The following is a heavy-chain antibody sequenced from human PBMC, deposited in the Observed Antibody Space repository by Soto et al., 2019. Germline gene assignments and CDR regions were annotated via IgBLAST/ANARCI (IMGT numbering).Heavy chain of an antibody. Sequence: GGSLKLSCAASGFTFSDYYMSWIRLAPGKGLEWVSYISSSGSTIYYADSVKGRFTNSRDNAKNSLYLQMNSLRSEYTAVYYCARPYPNMDWFDPWGQGTLVTVSS. CDR1: GFTFSDYY. D-gene: IGHD2-21*01. J-gene: IGHJ5*02. V-gene: IGHV3-11*01. CDR2: ISSSGSTI. CDR3: ARPYPNMDWFDP.